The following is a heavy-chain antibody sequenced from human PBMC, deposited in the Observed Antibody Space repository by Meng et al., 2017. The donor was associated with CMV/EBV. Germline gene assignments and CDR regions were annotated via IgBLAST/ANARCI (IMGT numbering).Heavy chain of an antibody. J-gene: IGHJ6*02. CDR3: ARDPPSAWDIVVVVAAPTYGMDV. Sequence: GESLKISCAASGFTFSSYAMHWVRQAPGKGLEWVAVISYDGSNKYYADSVKGRFTISRDNSKNTLYLQMNSLRAEDTAVYYCARDPPSAWDIVVVVAAPTYGMDVWGQGTTVTV. V-gene: IGHV3-30*04. CDR2: ISYDGSNK. CDR1: GFTFSSYA. D-gene: IGHD2-15*01.